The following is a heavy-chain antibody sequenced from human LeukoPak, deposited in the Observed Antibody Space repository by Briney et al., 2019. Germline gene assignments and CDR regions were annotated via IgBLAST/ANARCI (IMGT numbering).Heavy chain of an antibody. V-gene: IGHV1-69*01. CDR1: GCTFSSYA. Sequence: GSSVKVSCKASGCTFSSYAISWVRQAPGQGLEWMGGIIPIFGTANYAQKFQGRVTITADESTSTAYMELSSLRSEDTAVYYCASSIVAAGFSDYWGQGTLVTVSS. D-gene: IGHD6-13*01. CDR3: ASSIVAAGFSDY. J-gene: IGHJ4*02. CDR2: IIPIFGTA.